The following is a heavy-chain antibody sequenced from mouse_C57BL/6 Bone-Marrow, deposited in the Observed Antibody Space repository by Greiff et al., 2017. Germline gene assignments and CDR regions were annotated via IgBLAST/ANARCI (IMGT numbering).Heavy chain of an antibody. CDR2: IDPENGDT. Sequence: EVQLQQSGAELVRPGASVKLSCTASGFNIKDDYMHWVKQRPEQGLEWIGWIDPENGDTEYASKFQGKATITADTSSNTAYLQLSSLTSEDTAVYYWTTVADWYFGVWGTGTTVTVSS. V-gene: IGHV14-4*01. CDR1: GFNIKDDY. D-gene: IGHD1-1*02. J-gene: IGHJ1*03. CDR3: TTVADWYFGV.